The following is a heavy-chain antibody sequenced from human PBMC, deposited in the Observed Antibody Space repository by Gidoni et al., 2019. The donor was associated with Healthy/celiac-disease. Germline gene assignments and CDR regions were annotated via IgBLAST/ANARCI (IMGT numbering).Heavy chain of an antibody. V-gene: IGHV3-30-3*01. J-gene: IGHJ1*01. Sequence: QVQLVESGGGVVQPGRSLRLSCAASGFTFSSYAMHWVRQAPGKGLEWVAVISYDGSNKYYADSVKGRFTISRDNSKNTLYLQMNSLRAEDTAVYYCARDPILAYYYDSSGYYGKYFQHWGQGTLVTVSS. CDR2: ISYDGSNK. D-gene: IGHD3-22*01. CDR1: GFTFSSYA. CDR3: ARDPILAYYYDSSGYYGKYFQH.